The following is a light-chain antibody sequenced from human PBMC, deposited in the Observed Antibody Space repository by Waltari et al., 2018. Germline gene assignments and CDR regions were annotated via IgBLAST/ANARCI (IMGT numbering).Light chain of an antibody. V-gene: IGKV3-15*01. CDR1: QSVRSN. CDR2: GAS. Sequence: EIVMTQSPDTLSVSPGERATLSCRASQSVRSNLAWYQQKPSQAPRLLIYGASNRATGVPARFSGSGSGTDFTLTISSLQSEDFAIYYCQQYNNWPPVFTFGPGTRVDIK. J-gene: IGKJ3*01. CDR3: QQYNNWPPVFT.